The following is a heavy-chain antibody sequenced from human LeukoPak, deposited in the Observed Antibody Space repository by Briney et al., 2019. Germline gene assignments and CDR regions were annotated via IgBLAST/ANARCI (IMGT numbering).Heavy chain of an antibody. CDR3: AKDVMVRGVIINYFDY. Sequence: PGGSLRLSCAASRFTFNSYAMSWVRQAPGKGLEWVSVIGGSNGITFYVGSVKGRFTISRDNSKDTLYLQMNSLRAEDTAVYYCAKDVMVRGVIINYFDYWGQGTLVTVSS. J-gene: IGHJ4*02. V-gene: IGHV3-23*01. D-gene: IGHD3-10*01. CDR1: RFTFNSYA. CDR2: IGGSNGIT.